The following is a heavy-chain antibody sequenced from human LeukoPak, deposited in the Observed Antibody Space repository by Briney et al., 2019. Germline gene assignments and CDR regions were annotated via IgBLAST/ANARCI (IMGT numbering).Heavy chain of an antibody. D-gene: IGHD3-10*02. CDR2: ISSSGSTV. J-gene: IGHJ6*01. V-gene: IGHV3-48*03. Sequence: GGSLRLSCAASGFTFSSYEMNWVRQAPGKGLEWVSYISSSGSTVYYADPVKGRFTISRDNAKNSLYLQMNSLRAEDTAVYYCAELGITMIGGVWGKGTTVTISS. CDR3: AELGITMIGGV. CDR1: GFTFSSYE.